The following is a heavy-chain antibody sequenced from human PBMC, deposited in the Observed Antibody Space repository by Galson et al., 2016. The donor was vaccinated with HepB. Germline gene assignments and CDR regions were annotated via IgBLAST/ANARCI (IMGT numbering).Heavy chain of an antibody. D-gene: IGHD1-1*01. CDR2: ISTRRTT. V-gene: IGHV3-23*01. CDR1: GFVFSNFG. J-gene: IGHJ4*02. Sequence: SLRLSCAASGFVFSNFGLSWVRQAPRKGLEWVASISTRRTTYYSDSVQGRFTISRDNSNNTLYLQMNGLRAEDTAVYYCAKERLVRRIFDHWGQGTLVTVSS. CDR3: AKERLVRRIFDH.